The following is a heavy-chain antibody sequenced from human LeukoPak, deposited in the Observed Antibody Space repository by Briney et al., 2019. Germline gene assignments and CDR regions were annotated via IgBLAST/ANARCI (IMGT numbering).Heavy chain of an antibody. D-gene: IGHD2/OR15-2a*01. V-gene: IGHV3-7*01. Sequence: PGGSLRLSCAVSGFTFSTYWMAWVRQSPGKGLELMATIKTDGSEKYYVDSVKGRFTISRDNSKNTLYLQMNSLRAEDTAVYYCALKSIGGATDYWGQGTLVTVSS. CDR3: ALKSIGGATDY. J-gene: IGHJ4*02. CDR1: GFTFSTYW. CDR2: IKTDGSEK.